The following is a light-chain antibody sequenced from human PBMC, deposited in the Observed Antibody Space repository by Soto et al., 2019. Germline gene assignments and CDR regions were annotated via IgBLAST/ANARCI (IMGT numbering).Light chain of an antibody. CDR1: QSVSSK. J-gene: IGKJ5*01. Sequence: VLTQSTAILSVSPRERVTLSCRASQSVSSKLAWYQQKPGRAPRLLVYGASTVATGVPARFSGSGSGTEFTLTISSLQSEDFAVYYCQQHINWPLTFGQGTRLEI. CDR3: QQHINWPLT. CDR2: GAS. V-gene: IGKV3-15*01.